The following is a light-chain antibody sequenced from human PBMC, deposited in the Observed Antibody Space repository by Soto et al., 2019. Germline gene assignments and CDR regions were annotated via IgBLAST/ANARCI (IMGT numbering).Light chain of an antibody. CDR2: EVS. CDR1: SSDVGGYNY. Sequence: SALTQPASVSGSPGQSITISCTGTSSDVGGYNYVSWYQQHPGKAPKLMIYEVSNRPSGVSNRFSGSKSGNTAPLTISGLQAEDEADYYCSSYTSSSSYVFATGTKSPP. J-gene: IGLJ1*01. V-gene: IGLV2-14*01. CDR3: SSYTSSSSYV.